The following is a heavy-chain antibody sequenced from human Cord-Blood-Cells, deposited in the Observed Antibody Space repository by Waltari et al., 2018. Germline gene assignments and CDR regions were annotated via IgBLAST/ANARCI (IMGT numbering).Heavy chain of an antibody. J-gene: IGHJ4*02. Sequence: QVQLQESGPGLVKPSETLSLTCTVSGGSISSYYWSWIRQPPGKGLEWLGYIYYSGSTNDNPSLKSRVTISVDTSKNQFSLKLSSVTAADTAVYYCARVPYGDYEGDGDYWGQGTLVTVSS. CDR1: GGSISSYY. CDR2: IYYSGST. CDR3: ARVPYGDYEGDGDY. V-gene: IGHV4-59*01. D-gene: IGHD4-17*01.